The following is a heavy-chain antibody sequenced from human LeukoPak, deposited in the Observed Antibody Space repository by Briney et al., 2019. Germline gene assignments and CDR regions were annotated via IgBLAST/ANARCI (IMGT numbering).Heavy chain of an antibody. CDR3: ARGGILLWFGEFAMDV. CDR2: IKQDGSEK. Sequence: GGSLRLSCAASGFTFSNAWMSWVRQAPGKGLEWVANIKQDGSEKYYVDSVKGRFTISRDNAKNSLYLQMNSLRAEDTAVYYCARGGILLWFGEFAMDVWGKGTTVTISS. V-gene: IGHV3-7*01. CDR1: GFTFSNAW. D-gene: IGHD3-10*01. J-gene: IGHJ6*04.